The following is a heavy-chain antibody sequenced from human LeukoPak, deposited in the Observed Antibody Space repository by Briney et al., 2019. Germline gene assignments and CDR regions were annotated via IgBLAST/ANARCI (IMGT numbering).Heavy chain of an antibody. CDR3: ARAKRGYCSSGRCPAQLDY. CDR2: INWNGGST. CDR1: GFTFDDYG. V-gene: IGHV3-20*04. Sequence: GGSLRLSCAASGFTFDDYGMSWVRQAPGKGLEWVSGINWNGGSTGYADSVKGRFTISRDNAKNSLCLQMNSLRAEDTALYYCARAKRGYCSSGRCPAQLDYWGQGTLVTVSS. J-gene: IGHJ4*02. D-gene: IGHD2-15*01.